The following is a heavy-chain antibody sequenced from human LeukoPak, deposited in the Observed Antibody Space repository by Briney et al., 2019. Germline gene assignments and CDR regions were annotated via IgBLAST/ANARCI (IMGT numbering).Heavy chain of an antibody. CDR2: SSSSSNYI. D-gene: IGHD3-22*01. J-gene: IGHJ3*02. CDR1: GFTFSGFG. Sequence: GKSLRLSCAASGFTFSGFGMNWVRQAPGTGLEWVSSSSSSSNYIYYADSVKGRFTVSRDNAKNSLYLQMNSLRAEDTAVYYCARVGGYHNSVDAFDIWGQGTMVTVSS. CDR3: ARVGGYHNSVDAFDI. V-gene: IGHV3-21*01.